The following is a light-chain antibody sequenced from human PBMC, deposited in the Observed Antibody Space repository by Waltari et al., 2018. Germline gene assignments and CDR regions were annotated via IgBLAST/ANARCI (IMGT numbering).Light chain of an antibody. V-gene: IGLV7-46*01. CDR2: DTD. CDR3: LLSFYDIRA. J-gene: IGLJ3*02. Sequence: QAEVTQEPSLTVSPGGTVTLTCGSSTGAVTSTNHPYWFLQKPGQVPRTLIYDTDNKHSWTPARFSGSLLGGKAALTLSGAQPEDEAVYYCLLSFYDIRAFGGGTKLTVL. CDR1: TGAVTSTNH.